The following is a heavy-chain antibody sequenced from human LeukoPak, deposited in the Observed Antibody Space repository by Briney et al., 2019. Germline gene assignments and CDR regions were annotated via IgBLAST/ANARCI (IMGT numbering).Heavy chain of an antibody. CDR3: ARSRYNLDY. D-gene: IGHD5-24*01. J-gene: IGHJ4*02. Sequence: GRSLRLSCAASGFTFSSYDMHWVRQAPGKGPEWVAIIRYDGSNENYADSVKGRFTISRDNSKKTLHLQMNSLRAEDTAVYYCARSRYNLDYWGQGTLVTVSS. V-gene: IGHV3-33*01. CDR1: GFTFSSYD. CDR2: IRYDGSNE.